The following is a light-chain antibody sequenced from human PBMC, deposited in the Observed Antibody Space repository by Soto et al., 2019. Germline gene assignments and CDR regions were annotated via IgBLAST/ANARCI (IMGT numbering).Light chain of an antibody. V-gene: IGKV1-5*01. CDR3: QHYNSYALT. J-gene: IGKJ4*01. CDR2: DAS. Sequence: DIQMTQSPSTLSASVGDRVTITCRASQSISNWLAWYQQKPGKAPKLLIYDASSLESGVPSRYSGSGSGTEFTLTISSLQPDDFATYYCQHYNSYALTFGGGTKVEIK. CDR1: QSISNW.